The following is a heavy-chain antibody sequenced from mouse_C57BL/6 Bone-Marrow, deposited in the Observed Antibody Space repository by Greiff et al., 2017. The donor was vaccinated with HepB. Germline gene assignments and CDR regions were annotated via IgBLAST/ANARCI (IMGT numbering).Heavy chain of an antibody. Sequence: VQLQQSGPGLVAPSQRLSITCTVSGFSLTSYGVHWVRQPPGKGLEWLVVIWSDGSTTYNSALKSRLSISKDNSKSQVFLKMNSLQTDDTAMYYCARDSSGYRYAMDYWGQGTSVTVSS. CDR1: GFSLTSYG. D-gene: IGHD3-2*02. V-gene: IGHV2-6*03. CDR3: ARDSSGYRYAMDY. CDR2: IWSDGST. J-gene: IGHJ4*01.